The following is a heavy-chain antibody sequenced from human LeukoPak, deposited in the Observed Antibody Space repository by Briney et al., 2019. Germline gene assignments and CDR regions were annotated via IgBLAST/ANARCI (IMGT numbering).Heavy chain of an antibody. D-gene: IGHD5-18*01. CDR1: GFTFNSYS. CDR2: ISSSSSSI. J-gene: IGHJ4*02. Sequence: GGSLRLSCEASGFTFNSYSMNWVRQAPGKGLEWVSSISSSSSSIYYADSVKGRFTISRDNAKNSLYLQMNSLRAEDTAVYYCARASGDIVETATMGSYWGQGTLVTVSP. V-gene: IGHV3-21*01. CDR3: ARASGDIVETATMGSY.